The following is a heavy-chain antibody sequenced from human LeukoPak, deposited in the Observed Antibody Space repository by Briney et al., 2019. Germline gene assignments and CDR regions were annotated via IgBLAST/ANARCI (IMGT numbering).Heavy chain of an antibody. CDR1: GFTVSSNY. V-gene: IGHV3-53*01. J-gene: IGHJ4*02. CDR2: IYSGGST. D-gene: IGHD6-19*01. CDR3: ARASIAVAGPLDY. Sequence: PGGSLRLCCAASGFTVSSNYMSWGRQAPGKGLEWVSVIYSGGSTYYADSVKGRFTISRDNSKNTLYLQMNSLRAEDTAVYYCARASIAVAGPLDYWGQGTLVTVSS.